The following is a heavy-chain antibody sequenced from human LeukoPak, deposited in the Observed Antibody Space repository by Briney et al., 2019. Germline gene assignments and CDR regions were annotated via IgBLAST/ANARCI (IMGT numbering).Heavy chain of an antibody. CDR1: GGSFSGYY. J-gene: IGHJ3*02. V-gene: IGHV4-34*11. CDR2: IYYSGST. CDR3: AKSNGYGLIDI. Sequence: SETLSLTCAVYGGSFSGYYWSWIRQPPGKGLEWIGYIYYSGSTNYNPSLKSRVTISLDTSRDQFSLKLNSVTAADTAVYYCAKSNGYGLIDIWGQGTMVTVSS. D-gene: IGHD3-22*01.